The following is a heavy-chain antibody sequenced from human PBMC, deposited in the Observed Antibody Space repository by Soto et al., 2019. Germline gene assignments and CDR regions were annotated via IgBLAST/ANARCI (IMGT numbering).Heavy chain of an antibody. CDR1: GGSISSSNW. CDR2: IYHSGST. CDR3: ARLGSTSRFLWLAFDI. J-gene: IGHJ3*02. V-gene: IGHV4-4*02. D-gene: IGHD2-2*01. Sequence: PSETLSLTCALYGGSISSSNWWSWVRQHPGKGLEWIGEIYHSGSTNYNPSLKSRVTISVDKSKNQFSLKLSAVTAADTAVYYCARLGSTSRFLWLAFDIWGQGTMVTFSS.